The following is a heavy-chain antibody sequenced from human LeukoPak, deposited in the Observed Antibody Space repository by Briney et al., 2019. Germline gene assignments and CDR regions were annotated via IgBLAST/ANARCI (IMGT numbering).Heavy chain of an antibody. CDR3: ARVVPAFLYDYNNYYFDY. Sequence: SVKVSCKASGGTFSSYAISWVRQAPGQGLEWMGGIIPIFGTANYAQKFQGRVTITADESTSTAYMELSSLRSEDTAVYYCARVVPAFLYDYNNYYFDYWGQGTLVTVSS. J-gene: IGHJ4*02. CDR2: IIPIFGTA. CDR1: GGTFSSYA. D-gene: IGHD4-11*01. V-gene: IGHV1-69*13.